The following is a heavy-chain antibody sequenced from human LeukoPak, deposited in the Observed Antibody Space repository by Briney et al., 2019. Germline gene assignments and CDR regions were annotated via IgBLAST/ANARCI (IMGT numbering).Heavy chain of an antibody. Sequence: PSQTLSLTCTVLGGSLSSGTYHWSWIRQPAGKGLELIGRIYTSGTTNYSPSLKSRVTISLDTSKNQFSLKLSSVTAADTAVYYCASLRERSYYARGFDYWGQGTLVTVSS. J-gene: IGHJ4*02. V-gene: IGHV4-61*02. CDR2: IYTSGTT. CDR1: GGSLSSGTYH. D-gene: IGHD1-26*01. CDR3: ASLRERSYYARGFDY.